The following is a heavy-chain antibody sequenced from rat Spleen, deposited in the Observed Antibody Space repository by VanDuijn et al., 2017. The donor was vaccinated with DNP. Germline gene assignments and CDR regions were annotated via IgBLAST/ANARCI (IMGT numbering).Heavy chain of an antibody. V-gene: IGHV10-5*01. Sequence: VQVVESGGGLVQPKESLKISCAASGFTFSNAAMYWVRQAPGKGLEWVARIRTKPNNYATYYADSVKGRFTISRDDSKSMVYLQMDNLKNEDTAMYYCTASLDYWGQGVMVTVSS. CDR1: GFTFSNAA. CDR2: IRTKPNNYAT. CDR3: TASLDY. J-gene: IGHJ2*01.